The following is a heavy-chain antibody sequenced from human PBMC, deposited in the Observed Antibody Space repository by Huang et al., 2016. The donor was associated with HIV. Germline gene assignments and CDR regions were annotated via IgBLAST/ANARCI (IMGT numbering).Heavy chain of an antibody. CDR3: VRGPRYVSADLYARLRNYWFFDL. V-gene: IGHV4-34*01. CDR1: GGSFTNYY. Sequence: QQQLQQWGAGLLKPSETLSLTCAVYGGSFTNYYWGWIRQPPGKGLEWIGEIKNGGSTQYRPSLKSRVTSSLDPSKNQVSLKLTSVSAADTAVYYCVRGPRYVSADLYARLRNYWFFDLWGRGSLVSVSS. CDR2: IKNGGST. D-gene: IGHD2-8*01. J-gene: IGHJ2*01.